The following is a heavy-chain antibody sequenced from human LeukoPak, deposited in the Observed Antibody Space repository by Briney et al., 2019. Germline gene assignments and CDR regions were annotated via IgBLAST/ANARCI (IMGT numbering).Heavy chain of an antibody. CDR3: ARGRPHGNDY. CDR2: IASDGSST. Sequence: GRSLRLSCAGSGFIFNNYAMHWVRQPPGKGLVWVSRIASDGSSTTYADSVKGRFSISRDNAKNTLYLQMNSLRVEDTAVYYCARGRPHGNDYWGQGTLVTVSS. J-gene: IGHJ4*02. D-gene: IGHD4-23*01. V-gene: IGHV3-74*01. CDR1: GFIFNNYA.